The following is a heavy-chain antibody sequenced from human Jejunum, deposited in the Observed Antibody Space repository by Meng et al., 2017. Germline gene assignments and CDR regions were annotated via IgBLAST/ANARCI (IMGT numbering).Heavy chain of an antibody. CDR2: INPNSGAA. CDR3: ARNYRDY. Sequence: QVQLVQSGAEVKKPGASVKVSCNASGYSFSDYYIHWVRQAPGQGLEYMARINPNSGAANLPQKFQGRVTMTTDTSTSTAYMELSRLTSDDTAVYYCARNYRDYWDQGTLVTVSS. D-gene: IGHD3-10*01. V-gene: IGHV1-2*06. J-gene: IGHJ4*02. CDR1: GYSFSDYY.